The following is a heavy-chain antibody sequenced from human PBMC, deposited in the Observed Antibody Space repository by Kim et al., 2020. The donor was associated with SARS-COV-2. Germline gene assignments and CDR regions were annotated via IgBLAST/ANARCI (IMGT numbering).Heavy chain of an antibody. Sequence: GGSLRLSCAASGFTFSSYAMHWDRQAPGKGLEWVAVIWYDGSNKYYADSVKGRFTISRDNSKNTLYLQMNSLRAEDTAVYYCAKGGEALGAFDIWGQGTMVTVSS. CDR1: GFTFSSYA. D-gene: IGHD3-10*01. CDR2: IWYDGSNK. J-gene: IGHJ3*02. V-gene: IGHV3-33*06. CDR3: AKGGEALGAFDI.